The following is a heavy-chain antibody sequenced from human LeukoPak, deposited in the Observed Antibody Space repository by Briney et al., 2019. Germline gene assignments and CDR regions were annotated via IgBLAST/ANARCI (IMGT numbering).Heavy chain of an antibody. J-gene: IGHJ4*02. Sequence: PGGSLRLSCAASGFTLSSYAMSWVRQAPGKGLEWVSDISGSGVGTYYADSVKGRLTISRDNSKNTLYLQMNSLRGEDTAVYYCARSQTYYYDSSGTHYFDYWGQGTLVTVSS. D-gene: IGHD3-22*01. CDR1: GFTLSSYA. CDR2: ISGSGVGT. CDR3: ARSQTYYYDSSGTHYFDY. V-gene: IGHV3-23*01.